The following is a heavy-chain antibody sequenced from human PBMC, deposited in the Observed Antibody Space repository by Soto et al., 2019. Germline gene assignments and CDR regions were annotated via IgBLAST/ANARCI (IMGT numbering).Heavy chain of an antibody. CDR3: ARDTHMASYGVGTWFDP. D-gene: IGHD4-17*01. V-gene: IGHV3-21*01. Sequence: PGGSLRLSCAASGFTFSSYSMNWVRQAPGKGLEWVSSISSSSSYIYYADSVKGRFTISRDNAKNSLYLQMNSLRAEDTAVYYCARDTHMASYGVGTWFDPWGQGTLVTVSS. CDR1: GFTFSSYS. CDR2: ISSSSSYI. J-gene: IGHJ5*02.